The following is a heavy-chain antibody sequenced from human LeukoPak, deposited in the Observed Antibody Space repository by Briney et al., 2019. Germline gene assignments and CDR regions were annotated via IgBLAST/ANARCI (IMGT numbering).Heavy chain of an antibody. Sequence: ASVKVSCKASGYIFSNYGISWVRQAPGQGLEWMGWMNPNSGNTGYAQKFQGRVTMTRNTSISTAYMELSSLRSEDTAVYYCARATYGSGSYYPDYWGQGTLVTVSS. CDR2: MNPNSGNT. J-gene: IGHJ4*02. V-gene: IGHV1-8*02. CDR3: ARATYGSGSYYPDY. D-gene: IGHD3-10*01. CDR1: GYIFSNYG.